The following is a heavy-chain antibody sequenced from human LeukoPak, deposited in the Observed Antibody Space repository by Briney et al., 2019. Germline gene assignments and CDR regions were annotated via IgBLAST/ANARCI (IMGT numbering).Heavy chain of an antibody. CDR3: ARDLMYCDTMSCYDGDFDY. D-gene: IGHD2-2*01. V-gene: IGHV3-30-3*01. CDR2: ISYDGSNK. Sequence: PGGSLRLSCAASGFAFSSYTMHWVRQAPGKGLEWVAVISYDGSNKNYADSVKGRFTISRDSSKNTLYLQMNSLRAEDTAIYYCARDLMYCDTMSCYDGDFDYWGQGTPVTVSS. CDR1: GFAFSSYT. J-gene: IGHJ4*02.